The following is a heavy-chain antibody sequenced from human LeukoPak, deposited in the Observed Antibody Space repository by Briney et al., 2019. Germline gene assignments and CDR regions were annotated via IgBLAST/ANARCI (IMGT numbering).Heavy chain of an antibody. CDR1: GGSISSGTYS. V-gene: IGHV4-30-2*01. D-gene: IGHD3-22*01. J-gene: IGHJ4*02. Sequence: PSETLSLTCAVSGGSISSGTYSWSWIRQPPGKGLEWIGYIYDSGSPYYNPSLKSRVTMSVDRSKNQFSLKLSSVTAADTAAYYCACYYDTNGFRFDYWGQGILVTVSS. CDR2: IYDSGSP. CDR3: ACYYDTNGFRFDY.